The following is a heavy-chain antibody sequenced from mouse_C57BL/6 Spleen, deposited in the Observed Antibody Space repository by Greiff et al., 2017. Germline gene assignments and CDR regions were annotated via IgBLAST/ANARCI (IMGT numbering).Heavy chain of an antibody. CDR1: GYTFTSYW. D-gene: IGHD2-12*01. V-gene: IGHV1-53*01. CDR2: INPSYGGP. J-gene: IGHJ2*01. Sequence: QVQLQQPGTELVKPGASVKLSCKASGYTFTSYWMHWVKQRPGQGLEWIGNINPSYGGPNYNEKFKSQATLTVDKSSSTAYMQLSSLTTEDSAVXYCARVPFYDRYIDYWSQGTTLTVSS. CDR3: ARVPFYDRYIDY.